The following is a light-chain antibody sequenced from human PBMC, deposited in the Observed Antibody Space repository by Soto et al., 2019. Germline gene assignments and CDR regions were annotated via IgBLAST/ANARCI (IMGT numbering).Light chain of an antibody. V-gene: IGLV1-51*01. CDR2: DNN. Sequence: QSVLTQPPSVSAAPGQKVTISCSGSSSNIGNNYVSWYQQLPGTAPKLLIYDNNKRPSGIPDRFSGSKSGTSATLGITGLQTGDEADYYCGTWDSSLSGGVVGTGTKLTVL. CDR3: GTWDSSLSGGV. J-gene: IGLJ1*01. CDR1: SSNIGNNY.